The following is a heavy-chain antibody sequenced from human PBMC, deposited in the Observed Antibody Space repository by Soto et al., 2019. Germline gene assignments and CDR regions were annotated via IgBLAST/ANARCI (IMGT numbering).Heavy chain of an antibody. CDR3: ARDITMVRGVKGDPY. J-gene: IGHJ4*02. CDR1: GGSFSGYY. Sequence: SETLSLTCAVYGGSFSGYYWSWIRQPPGKGLEWIGEINHSGSTNYNPSLKSRVTISVDTSKNQFSLKLSSVTAADTAVYYCARDITMVRGVKGDPYWGQGTLVTVSS. CDR2: INHSGST. V-gene: IGHV4-34*01. D-gene: IGHD3-10*01.